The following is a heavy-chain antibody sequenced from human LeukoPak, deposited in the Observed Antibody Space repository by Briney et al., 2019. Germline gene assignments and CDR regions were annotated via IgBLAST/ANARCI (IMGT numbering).Heavy chain of an antibody. CDR2: IYSGGST. Sequence: GGSLRLSCAASGFTVSSNYMSWLRQAPGKGLEWVSVIYSGGSTYYADSVKGRFTISRDNSKNTLYLQMNSLRAEDTAVYYCARARPPFGIVGAPRQSYYFDYWGQGNLVTVSS. CDR3: ARARPPFGIVGAPRQSYYFDY. J-gene: IGHJ4*02. V-gene: IGHV3-66*02. CDR1: GFTVSSNY. D-gene: IGHD1-26*01.